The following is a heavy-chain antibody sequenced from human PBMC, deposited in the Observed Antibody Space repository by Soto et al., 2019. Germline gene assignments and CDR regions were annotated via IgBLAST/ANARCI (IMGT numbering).Heavy chain of an antibody. V-gene: IGHV4-59*08. D-gene: IGHD6-19*01. CDR1: GGSISPYH. CDR3: ARLAPIEVAGLFYY. Sequence: QVQLQESGPGLAQPSETLSLTCTVSGGSISPYHWSWLRQPPGRGLEWIGYIYYTGSTLYNPSLNSRTAMSVDTSKNQFSLNLSSVTAADTAVYYCARLAPIEVAGLFYYWGQGSLVTVSS. CDR2: IYYTGST. J-gene: IGHJ4*02.